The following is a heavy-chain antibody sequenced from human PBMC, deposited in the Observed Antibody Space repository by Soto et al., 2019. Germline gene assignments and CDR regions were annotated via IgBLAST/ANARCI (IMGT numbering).Heavy chain of an antibody. CDR3: ARGTDYYYYYMDV. CDR2: IKQDGSEK. CDR1: GFTFSSYW. V-gene: IGHV3-7*01. Sequence: GGSLRLSCAASGFTFSSYWMSWVRQAPGKGLEWVANIKQDGSEKYYVDSVKGRFTISRDNAKNSLYLQMNSLRAEDTAVYYCARGTDYYYYYMDVWGKGTTVTVSS. J-gene: IGHJ6*03.